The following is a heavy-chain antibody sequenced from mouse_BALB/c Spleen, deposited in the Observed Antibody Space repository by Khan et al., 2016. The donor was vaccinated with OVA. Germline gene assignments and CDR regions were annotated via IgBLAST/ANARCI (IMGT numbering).Heavy chain of an antibody. CDR3: ARIKKIVATYFDY. V-gene: IGHV1S81*02. D-gene: IGHD1-1*01. Sequence: QVRLQQSGAELVKAGASVKMSCKASGYTFTSYWMHWVKQRLGQGLEWFAETNPTNGRTYYNEKFKSKATLTVDKCSSTAYMLLSGPTFEDSAVYYCARIKKIVATYFDYWGQGTTLTVSS. CDR2: TNPTNGRT. CDR1: GYTFTSYW. J-gene: IGHJ2*01.